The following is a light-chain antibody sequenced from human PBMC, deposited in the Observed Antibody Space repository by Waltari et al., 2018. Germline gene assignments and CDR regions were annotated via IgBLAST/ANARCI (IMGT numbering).Light chain of an antibody. CDR2: KAS. J-gene: IGKJ1*01. V-gene: IGKV1-5*03. Sequence: DIQMTQFPSTLSASVGDRLTITCRASQSINSWLAWYQQKPGKAPKLLIYKASSLESGVPSRFSGSGSGTEFTLTISSMQSEDVATYFCQQSSRTPWTFGQGTKVEIK. CDR3: QQSSRTPWT. CDR1: QSINSW.